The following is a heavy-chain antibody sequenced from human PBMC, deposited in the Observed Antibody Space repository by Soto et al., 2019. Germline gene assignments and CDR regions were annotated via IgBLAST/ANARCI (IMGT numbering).Heavy chain of an antibody. J-gene: IGHJ4*02. D-gene: IGHD4-4*01. CDR1: GGSISSGGYS. V-gene: IGHV4-30-2*01. Sequence: QLQLQESGSGLVKPSQTLSLTCAVSGGSISSGGYSWSWIRQPPGKGLEWIGYIYHSGSTYHNPSAKTPAXXXVXXSKNQCPLKLSSVTAADTAVYYCARGMTTVTTLDSWGQGTLVTVSS. CDR3: ARGMTTVTTLDS. CDR2: IYHSGST.